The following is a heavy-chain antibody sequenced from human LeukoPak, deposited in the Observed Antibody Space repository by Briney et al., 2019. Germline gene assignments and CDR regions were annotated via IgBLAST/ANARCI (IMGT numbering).Heavy chain of an antibody. CDR3: ARGSVSTGPFDY. J-gene: IGHJ4*02. V-gene: IGHV1-18*01. D-gene: IGHD4-11*01. CDR1: GYTFTSYG. CDR2: ISPYNGNT. Sequence: GASVKVSCKASGYTFTSYGISWVRQAPGQGLEWMGWISPYNGNTNYAQNLQGRVTMTTDTSTSTAYMELRSLRSNDTAVYYCARGSVSTGPFDYWGQGTLVTVSS.